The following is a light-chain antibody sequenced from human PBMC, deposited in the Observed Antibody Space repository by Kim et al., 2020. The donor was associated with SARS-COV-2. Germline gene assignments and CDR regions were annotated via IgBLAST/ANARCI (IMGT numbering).Light chain of an antibody. Sequence: SVALGQTVRITCQGDSLRNYYASWYQQKPRQAPVVVIYGRNDRPSGIPDRFSGSNSGNTASLTITGAQAEDEADYYCNSRDSSGNHLVFGGGTQLTVL. CDR3: NSRDSSGNHLV. J-gene: IGLJ3*02. CDR1: SLRNYY. V-gene: IGLV3-19*01. CDR2: GRN.